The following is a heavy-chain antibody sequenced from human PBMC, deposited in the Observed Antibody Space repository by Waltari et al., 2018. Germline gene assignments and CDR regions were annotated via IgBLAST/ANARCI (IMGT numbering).Heavy chain of an antibody. CDR1: GGSISSYY. Sequence: QVQLQESGPGLVKPSETLSLTGTVSGGSISSYYWSWIRQPPGKGLEWIGYIYYSGSTNYNPSLKRRVTISVDTSQNQFSLKLSSVTAADTAVYYCARADSTIFDFWGQGTLVTVSS. J-gene: IGHJ4*02. V-gene: IGHV4-59*01. D-gene: IGHD5-12*01. CDR3: ARADSTIFDF. CDR2: IYYSGST.